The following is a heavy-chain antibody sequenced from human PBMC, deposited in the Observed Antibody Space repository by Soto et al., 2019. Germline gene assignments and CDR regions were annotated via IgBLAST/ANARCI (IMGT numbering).Heavy chain of an antibody. Sequence: GGSLRLSCAASGFTFSSYAMSWVRQSPGKGLEWVSAISGSGGSTYYADSVKGRFTISRDNSKNTLYLQMNSLRAEDTAVYYCAKDWGIAVAGDFDYWGQGTLVTVSS. CDR1: GFTFSSYA. V-gene: IGHV3-23*01. CDR2: ISGSGGST. CDR3: AKDWGIAVAGDFDY. J-gene: IGHJ4*02. D-gene: IGHD6-19*01.